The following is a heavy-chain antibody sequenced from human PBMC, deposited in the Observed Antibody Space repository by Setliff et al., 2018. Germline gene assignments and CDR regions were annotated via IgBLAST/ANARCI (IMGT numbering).Heavy chain of an antibody. Sequence: GASVKVSCKASGYTFISYGISWVRQAPGQGLEWMGWISAYNGNTNYAQKLQGRVTMTTDTSTSTAYMELRSLRSDDTAVYYCARGGYSRGPPVYYFDYWGQGTLVTVSS. CDR2: ISAYNGNT. V-gene: IGHV1-18*01. CDR1: GYTFISYG. D-gene: IGHD5-12*01. CDR3: ARGGYSRGPPVYYFDY. J-gene: IGHJ4*02.